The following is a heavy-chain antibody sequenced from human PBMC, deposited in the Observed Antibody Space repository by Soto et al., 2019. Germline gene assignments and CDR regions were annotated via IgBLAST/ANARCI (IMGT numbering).Heavy chain of an antibody. V-gene: IGHV3-30*03. CDR2: IAFDGSEK. CDR3: ARDPRPNFDFRRAYSVPDFFAE. J-gene: IGHJ4*02. Sequence: LRLSCGVCGFKFKNQCMHWLRQAPGKGLEWVAVIAFDGSEKFYSDSVEGRFSISRDDSKDTLHLQMTGLTREDTAMYFCARDPRPNFDFRRAYSVPDFFAEWGQRALVTVSS. CDR1: GFKFKNQC. D-gene: IGHD3-3*01.